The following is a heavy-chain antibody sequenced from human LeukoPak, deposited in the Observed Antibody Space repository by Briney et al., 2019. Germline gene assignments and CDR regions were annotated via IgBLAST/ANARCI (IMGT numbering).Heavy chain of an antibody. D-gene: IGHD5-18*01. CDR3: AREWIQLWFFDY. CDR2: IYYSGST. V-gene: IGHV4-39*07. CDR1: GGSISSSSYY. J-gene: IGHJ4*02. Sequence: SETLSLTCTVSGGSISSSSYYWGWIRQPPGKGLEWIGSIYYSGSTYYNPSLKSRVTMSVDTSKNQFSLKLSSVTAADTAVYYCAREWIQLWFFDYWGQGTLVTVSS.